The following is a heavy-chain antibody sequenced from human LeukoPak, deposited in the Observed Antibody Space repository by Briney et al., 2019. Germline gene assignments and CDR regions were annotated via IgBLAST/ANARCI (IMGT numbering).Heavy chain of an antibody. D-gene: IGHD3-22*01. Sequence: PGGSLRLSCAASGFTFSSYAMHWVRQAPGKGLEWVAVISYDGSNKYYADSVKGRFTISRDNTKNTLYLQMNSLRAEDTAVYYCAPLDSSGYWDQGTLVTVSS. CDR1: GFTFSSYA. V-gene: IGHV3-30-3*01. J-gene: IGHJ4*02. CDR2: ISYDGSNK. CDR3: APLDSSGY.